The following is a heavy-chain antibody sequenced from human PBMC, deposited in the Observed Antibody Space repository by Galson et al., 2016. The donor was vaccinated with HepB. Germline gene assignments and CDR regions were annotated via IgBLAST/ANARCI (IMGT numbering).Heavy chain of an antibody. CDR2: ISYSGIT. V-gene: IGHV4-59*01. D-gene: IGHD3-3*01. J-gene: IGHJ4*02. Sequence: ETLSLTCTVSGGSISPYYWSWIRQPPGKGLEWIGYISYSGITNYNPSLKSRVTISADTSKNQFSLKLSSVTAADTAVYYCARDRYDFWSGYPHYFDYWGQGTLVTVSS. CDR3: ARDRYDFWSGYPHYFDY. CDR1: GGSISPYY.